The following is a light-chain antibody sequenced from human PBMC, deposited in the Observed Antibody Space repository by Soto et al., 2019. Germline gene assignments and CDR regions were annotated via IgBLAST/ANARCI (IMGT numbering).Light chain of an antibody. CDR1: HSVSSSY. CDR3: QQYGGSPPIT. CDR2: GAS. V-gene: IGKV3-20*01. J-gene: IGKJ5*01. Sequence: EILLTQSPGTLSLSPGERATLSCRASHSVSSSYLAWYQQKPGQAPRLLFYGASSRATGIPDRFSGSGSGTDFTLTISRLEPEDFAVYYCQQYGGSPPITFGQGTRLEIK.